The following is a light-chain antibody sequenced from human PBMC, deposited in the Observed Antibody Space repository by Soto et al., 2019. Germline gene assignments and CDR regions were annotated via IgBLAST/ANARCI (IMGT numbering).Light chain of an antibody. J-gene: IGKJ1*01. CDR2: KAS. CDR3: QQYNSYSPT. CDR1: QSVSGW. V-gene: IGKV1-5*03. Sequence: DIQMTQSRSTVSASVGDTVTVTCRASQSVSGWLAWYQQKPGKAPKLLIYKASTLKSGVPSRFSGSGSGTEFTLTISSLQPDDFATYYCQQYNSYSPTFGQGTKVDIK.